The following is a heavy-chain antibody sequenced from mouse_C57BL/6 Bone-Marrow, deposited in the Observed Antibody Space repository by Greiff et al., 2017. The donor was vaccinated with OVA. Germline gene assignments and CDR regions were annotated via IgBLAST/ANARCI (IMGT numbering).Heavy chain of an antibody. CDR3: ASLSLPRIAY. Sequence: QVQLKQPGAELVKPGASVKLSCKASGYTFTSYWMHWVKQRPGQGLEWIGMIHPNSGSTNYNEKFKSKATLTVDRSSSTAYMQLSSLTSEDSAVYYCASLSLPRIAYWDQGTLVTVSA. CDR2: IHPNSGST. CDR1: GYTFTSYW. D-gene: IGHD2-10*01. V-gene: IGHV1-64*01. J-gene: IGHJ3*01.